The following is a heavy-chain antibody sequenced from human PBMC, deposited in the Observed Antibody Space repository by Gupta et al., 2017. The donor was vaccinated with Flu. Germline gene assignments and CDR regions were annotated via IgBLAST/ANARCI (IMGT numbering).Heavy chain of an antibody. J-gene: IGHJ5*02. CDR2: ISWNSAIA. CDR1: QFSFDEYG. V-gene: IGHV3-9*01. D-gene: IGHD3-10*01. CDR3: VKEMNSFYGSGTNRFDP. Sequence: EVVLVESGGGLVQPGTSLRLSCVGSQFSFDEYGMHWVRQSPGKGLEWVSGISWNSAIAAYADSVQGRFTISRDNAKKSLYLQMNNLRLEDTAYYYCVKEMNSFYGSGTNRFDPWGQGTLVTVSS.